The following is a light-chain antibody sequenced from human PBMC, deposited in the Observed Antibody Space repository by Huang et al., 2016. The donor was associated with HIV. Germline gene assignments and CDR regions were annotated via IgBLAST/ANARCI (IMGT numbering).Light chain of an antibody. CDR3: QHYDNLRT. V-gene: IGKV1-33*01. Sequence: DIQMTRSPSSLSASVGDRVTITCQASQDISNYLNWYQQKPGKAPKLLIYDASNLETGGSSRFSGSGSGTDFTFTISSLQPEDIATYYCQHYDNLRTFGQGTKVEIK. CDR1: QDISNY. CDR2: DAS. J-gene: IGKJ1*01.